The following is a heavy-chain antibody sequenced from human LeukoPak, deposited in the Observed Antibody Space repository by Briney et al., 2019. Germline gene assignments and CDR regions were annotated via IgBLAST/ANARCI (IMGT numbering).Heavy chain of an antibody. J-gene: IGHJ4*02. V-gene: IGHV4-39*01. D-gene: IGHD5-18*01. CDR1: GGSFSRNY. CDR3: ARHPMEDDNSYTFDY. CDR2: IYYSGST. Sequence: PSETLSLTCAVYGGSFSRNYWSWIRQPPGKGLEWIGSIYYSGSTYYNPSLKSRVTISVDTSKNQFSLKLSSVTAADTAVYYCARHPMEDDNSYTFDYWGQGTLVTVSS.